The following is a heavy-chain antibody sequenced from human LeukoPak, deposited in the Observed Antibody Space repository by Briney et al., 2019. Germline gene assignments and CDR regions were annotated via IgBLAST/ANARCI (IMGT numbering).Heavy chain of an antibody. D-gene: IGHD6-13*01. CDR1: GFTFSSYA. Sequence: PGGSLRLSCAASGFTFSSYAMSWVRQAPGKGLEWVSAISGSGGSTYYADSVKGRFTISRDNSKNTLYLQMNSLRAEDTAVYYCARPSGYSSSWYPMDYWGQGTLVTVSS. J-gene: IGHJ4*02. CDR3: ARPSGYSSSWYPMDY. CDR2: ISGSGGST. V-gene: IGHV3-23*01.